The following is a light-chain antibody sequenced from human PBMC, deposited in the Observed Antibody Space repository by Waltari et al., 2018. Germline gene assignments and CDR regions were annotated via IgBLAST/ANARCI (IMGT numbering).Light chain of an antibody. CDR3: QQTYSVPYT. CDR1: PSIRTY. J-gene: IGKJ2*01. CDR2: AAS. V-gene: IGKV1-39*01. Sequence: DIQMTQSPSSLSASVGDRVTITCRASPSIRTYLNWYQQKPGKAPNLLIHAASTLQSGVPSRFSGSGSGTGFTLTISSLQPEDCATYYCQQTYSVPYTFGQGTRLEIK.